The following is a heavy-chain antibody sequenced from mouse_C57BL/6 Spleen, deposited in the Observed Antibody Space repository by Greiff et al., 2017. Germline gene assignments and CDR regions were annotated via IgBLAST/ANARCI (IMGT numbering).Heavy chain of an antibody. CDR3: AKEAQDYAMDY. CDR2: IWGDGST. CDR1: GFSLTSYG. V-gene: IGHV2-3*01. J-gene: IGHJ4*01. D-gene: IGHD1-3*01. Sequence: VQLQQSGPGLVAPSQSLSITCTVSGFSLTSYGVSWVRQPPGKGLEWLGVIWGDGSTNNHSAIIARLSLSKDNSKSKVFLTLNSLQTDDTATYYCAKEAQDYAMDYWGQGTSVTVSS.